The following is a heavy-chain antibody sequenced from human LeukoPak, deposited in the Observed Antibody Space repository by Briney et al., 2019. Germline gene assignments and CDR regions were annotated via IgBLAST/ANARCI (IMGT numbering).Heavy chain of an antibody. J-gene: IGHJ4*02. Sequence: SVKVSCKASGGTFSSYAISWVRQAPGQGLEWMGRIIPIFGTANYAQKFRGRVTITTDESTSTAYMELSSLRSEDTAVYYCARGRYCSGGSCYSDYWGQGTLVTVSS. CDR1: GGTFSSYA. CDR2: IIPIFGTA. V-gene: IGHV1-69*05. CDR3: ARGRYCSGGSCYSDY. D-gene: IGHD2-15*01.